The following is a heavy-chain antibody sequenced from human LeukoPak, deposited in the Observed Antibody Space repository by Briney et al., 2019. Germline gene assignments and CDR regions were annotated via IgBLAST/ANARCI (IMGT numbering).Heavy chain of an antibody. V-gene: IGHV4-61*02. Sequence: NASETLSLTCTVSSGSISSSNYYWSWIRQPAGKGLEWIGRISTIGSTNYNPSLNSRVTISIDTSKNQFSLKLSSVTAADTAVYYCARSHYYGSGIKNLDYDHWGQGTLVTVSS. CDR2: ISTIGST. J-gene: IGHJ4*02. CDR1: SGSISSSNYY. D-gene: IGHD3-10*01. CDR3: ARSHYYGSGIKNLDYDH.